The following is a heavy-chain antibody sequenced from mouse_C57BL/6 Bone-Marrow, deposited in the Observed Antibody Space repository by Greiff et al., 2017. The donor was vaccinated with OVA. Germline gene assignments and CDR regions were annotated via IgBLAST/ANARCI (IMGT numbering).Heavy chain of an antibody. CDR3: ARHYYGNYGFAY. CDR1: GFTFSSYG. Sequence: EVNLVESGGDLVKPGGSLKLSCAASGFTFSSYGMSWVRQTPDKRLEWVATISSGGSYTYYPDSVKGRFTISRDNAKNTLYLQMSSLKSEDTAMYYCARHYYGNYGFAYWGQGTLVTVSA. CDR2: ISSGGSYT. J-gene: IGHJ3*01. D-gene: IGHD2-1*01. V-gene: IGHV5-6*01.